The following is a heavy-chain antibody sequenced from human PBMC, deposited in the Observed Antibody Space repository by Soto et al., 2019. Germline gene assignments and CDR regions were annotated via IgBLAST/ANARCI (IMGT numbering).Heavy chain of an antibody. CDR3: ARDPLWFGEIGYFDY. J-gene: IGHJ4*02. Sequence: GGSLRLSCAASGFTFDDYAMHWVRQAPGKGLEWVSGISWNSGSIGYADSVKGRFTISRDNAKNSVFLHMSSLRADDTAVYYCARDPLWFGEIGYFDYWGQGALVTVSS. D-gene: IGHD3-10*01. CDR2: ISWNSGSI. CDR1: GFTFDDYA. V-gene: IGHV3-9*01.